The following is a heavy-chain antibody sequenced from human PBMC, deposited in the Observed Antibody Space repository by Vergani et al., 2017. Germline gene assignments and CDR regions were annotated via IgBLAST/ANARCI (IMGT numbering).Heavy chain of an antibody. CDR1: GGSISSYY. CDR2: IYYSGST. D-gene: IGHD2-2*01. CDR3: ARRTPLVPASKTLAWWFDP. Sequence: QVQLQESGPGLVKPSETLSLTCTVSGGSISSYYWSWIRQPPGKGLEWIGYIYYSGSTNYNPSLKSRVTISVDTSKNQFSLNLSSVTAADTAVYYCARRTPLVPASKTLAWWFDPWGQGTLVTVSS. J-gene: IGHJ5*02. V-gene: IGHV4-59*01.